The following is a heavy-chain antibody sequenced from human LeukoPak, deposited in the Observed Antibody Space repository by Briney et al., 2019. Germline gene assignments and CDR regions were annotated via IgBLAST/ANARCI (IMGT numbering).Heavy chain of an antibody. CDR3: ARAYCSGGSCPYWYFDL. J-gene: IGHJ2*01. CDR1: GFTFSSYS. CDR2: ISSSGTYV. V-gene: IGHV3-21*01. D-gene: IGHD2-15*01. Sequence: GGSLRLSCAASGFTFSSYSMNWVRQAPGKGLEWVSSISSSGTYVYYADSVKGRFTISRDNAKNSLSLQMNSLRADDAAVYYCARAYCSGGSCPYWYFDLWGRGTLVTVSS.